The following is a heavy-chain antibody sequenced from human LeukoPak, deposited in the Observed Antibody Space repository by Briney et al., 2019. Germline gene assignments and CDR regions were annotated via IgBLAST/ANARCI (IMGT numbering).Heavy chain of an antibody. Sequence: SLRLSCAASGFTFDDYAMHWVRQAPGKGLEWVSGISWNSGSIGYADSVKGRFTISRDNAKNSLYLQMNSLRAEDTALYYCATAMGRFLDGVRVDYYYYMDVWGKGTTVTVSS. D-gene: IGHD3-3*01. V-gene: IGHV3-9*01. CDR3: ATAMGRFLDGVRVDYYYYMDV. CDR1: GFTFDDYA. J-gene: IGHJ6*03. CDR2: ISWNSGSI.